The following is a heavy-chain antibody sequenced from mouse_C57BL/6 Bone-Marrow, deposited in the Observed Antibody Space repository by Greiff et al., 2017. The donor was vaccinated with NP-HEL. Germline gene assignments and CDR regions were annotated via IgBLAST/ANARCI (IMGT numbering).Heavy chain of an antibody. Sequence: EVKLQESGPGLVKPSQSLSLTCSVTGYSITSGYYWNWIRQFPGNKLEWMGYISYDGSNNYNPSLKNRISITRDTSKNQFFLKLNSVTTEDTATYYCAREVTIKYYFDYWGQGTTLTVSS. CDR1: GYSITSGYY. V-gene: IGHV3-6*01. D-gene: IGHD2-12*01. CDR3: AREVTIKYYFDY. J-gene: IGHJ2*01. CDR2: ISYDGSN.